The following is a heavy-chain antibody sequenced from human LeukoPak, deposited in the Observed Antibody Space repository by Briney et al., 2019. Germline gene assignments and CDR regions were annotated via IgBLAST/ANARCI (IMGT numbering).Heavy chain of an antibody. J-gene: IGHJ4*02. D-gene: IGHD3-9*01. V-gene: IGHV4-59*01. CDR1: GGSISSYY. Sequence: SETLSLTCTVSGGSISSYYWSWIRQPPGKGLEWIGYIYYSGSTNYNPSLKSRVTISVDTSKNQFSLKLSSVTAADTAVYYCARGGYDILTGYYDYWGQGTLVTASS. CDR3: ARGGYDILTGYYDY. CDR2: IYYSGST.